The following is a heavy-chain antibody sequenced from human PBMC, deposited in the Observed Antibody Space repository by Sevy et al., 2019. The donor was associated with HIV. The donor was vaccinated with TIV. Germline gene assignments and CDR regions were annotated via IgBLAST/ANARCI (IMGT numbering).Heavy chain of an antibody. V-gene: IGHV3-53*01. CDR3: ARGKHISDYYGSFDY. CDR1: GLIVSSNF. Sequence: GGSLTLSCAASGLIVSSNFMSWVRHAPGKGLEWVSVLYLGGSTYYADSVKGRFTISRDDSKNTLYLQMNSLRAEDTAVYFCARGKHISDYYGSFDYWGQGTLVTVSS. J-gene: IGHJ4*02. D-gene: IGHD3-3*01. CDR2: LYLGGST.